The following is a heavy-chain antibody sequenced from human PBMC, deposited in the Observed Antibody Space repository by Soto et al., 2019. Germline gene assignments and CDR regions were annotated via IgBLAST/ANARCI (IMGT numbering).Heavy chain of an antibody. CDR3: ARKPNCSGGSCYSYYSDY. J-gene: IGHJ4*02. CDR1: GFTFSSYA. Sequence: QVQLVESGGGVVQPGRSLRLSCAASGFTFSSYAMHWVRQAPGKGLEWVAVISYGGSNKYYADSVKGRFTISRDNSKNTLYLQMNSLRAEDTAVYYCARKPNCSGGSCYSYYSDYWGQGTLVTVSS. D-gene: IGHD2-15*01. CDR2: ISYGGSNK. V-gene: IGHV3-30-3*01.